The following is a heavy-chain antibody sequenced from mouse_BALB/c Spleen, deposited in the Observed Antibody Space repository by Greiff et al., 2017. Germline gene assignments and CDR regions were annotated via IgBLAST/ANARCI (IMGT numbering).Heavy chain of an antibody. Sequence: VKVVESGPGLVAPSQSLSITCTVSGFSLTSYGVHWVRQPPGKGLEWLGVIWAGGSTNYNSALMSRLSISKDNSKSQVFLKMNSLQTDDTAMYYCARDEGPYYAMDYWGQGTSVTVSS. CDR3: ARDEGPYYAMDY. J-gene: IGHJ4*01. V-gene: IGHV2-9*02. CDR2: IWAGGST. CDR1: GFSLTSYG.